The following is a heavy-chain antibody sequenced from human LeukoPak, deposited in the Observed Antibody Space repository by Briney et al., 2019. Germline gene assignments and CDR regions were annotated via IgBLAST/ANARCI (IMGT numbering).Heavy chain of an antibody. D-gene: IGHD5-24*01. Sequence: PGGSLRLSCAASGFTFSSYWLSWVRQPPGKGLEWVANIQQDGSEKNYVDSVKGRFTISRDNGKNSLYLQMNSLRAEDTAVFYCARGLATIPFDYWGQGTLVTVSS. V-gene: IGHV3-7*01. CDR2: IQQDGSEK. CDR3: ARGLATIPFDY. J-gene: IGHJ4*02. CDR1: GFTFSSYW.